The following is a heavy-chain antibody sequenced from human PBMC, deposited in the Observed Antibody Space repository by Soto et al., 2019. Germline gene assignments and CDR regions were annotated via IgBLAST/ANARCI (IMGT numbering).Heavy chain of an antibody. CDR1: GYTFTYYS. V-gene: IGHV1-3*01. D-gene: IGHD3-22*01. J-gene: IGHJ4*02. CDR2: INAGNGNT. CDR3: ARGDYYDIHDY. Sequence: QVQLVQSGAEVKKPGASVKVSCKASGYTFTYYSIHWVRQAPGQRLEWMGWINAGNGNTKYSQKFQGRVTITRDTSARTAYMELSSMRSEDTAVYYCARGDYYDIHDYWGQGTLVTVSS.